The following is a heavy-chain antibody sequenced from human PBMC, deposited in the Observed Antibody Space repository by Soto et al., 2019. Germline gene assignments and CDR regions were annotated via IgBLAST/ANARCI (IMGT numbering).Heavy chain of an antibody. V-gene: IGHV3-53*02. CDR2: IYSGGST. CDR1: GCTVSSNY. D-gene: IGHD1-26*01. J-gene: IGHJ4*02. Sequence: EVQLVETGGGLIQPGGYLRLSCAASGCTVSSNYMSWVRQAPGKGLEWVSVIYSGGSTYYADSVKGRFTISRDNSKNTLYLQMNSLRAEDTAVYYCARETVGALDYWGQGTLVTVSS. CDR3: ARETVGALDY.